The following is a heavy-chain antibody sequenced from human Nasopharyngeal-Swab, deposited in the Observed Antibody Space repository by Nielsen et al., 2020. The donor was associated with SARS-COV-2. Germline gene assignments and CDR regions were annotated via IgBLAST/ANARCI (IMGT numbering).Heavy chain of an antibody. J-gene: IGHJ3*01. CDR3: ARHSAIFGVPNAFNV. CDR2: INPGDSDT. V-gene: IGHV5-51*01. CDR1: GYSFTSYW. Sequence: KVSCKGSGYSFTSYWIGWVRQMPGKGPEWMGIINPGDSDTKYSPSFQGQVTISADKSISTAYLQWRSLKASDTAMYYCARHSAIFGVPNAFNVWGQGTMVTVSS. D-gene: IGHD3-3*01.